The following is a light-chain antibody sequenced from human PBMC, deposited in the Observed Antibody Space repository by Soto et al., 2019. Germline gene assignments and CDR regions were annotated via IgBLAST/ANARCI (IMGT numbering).Light chain of an antibody. CDR2: EVS. CDR1: SSDVGGYNY. J-gene: IGLJ1*01. V-gene: IGLV2-14*01. CDR3: SSYTSSSTYV. Sequence: QSALTQPASVSGSPGQSITISCTGTSSDVGGYNYVSWCQQYPGKAPKLIIYEVSNRPSGVSNRFSGSKSGNTASLTISGLQAEDEADYYCSSYTSSSTYVFGTGTKLTVL.